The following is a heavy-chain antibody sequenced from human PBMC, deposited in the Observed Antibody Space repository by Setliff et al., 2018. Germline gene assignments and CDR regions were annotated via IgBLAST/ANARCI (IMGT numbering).Heavy chain of an antibody. CDR2: TYYSGST. CDR1: GGSISSYY. CDR3: ARGKIRITMIVVPTGGAFDI. Sequence: ASETLSLTCTVSGGSISSYYWSWIRQPPGKGLEWIGYTYYSGSTNYNPSLKSRVTISVDKSKNQFSLKLSSVTAADTAVYYCARGKIRITMIVVPTGGAFDIWGQGTMVTVSS. V-gene: IGHV4-59*12. D-gene: IGHD3-22*01. J-gene: IGHJ3*02.